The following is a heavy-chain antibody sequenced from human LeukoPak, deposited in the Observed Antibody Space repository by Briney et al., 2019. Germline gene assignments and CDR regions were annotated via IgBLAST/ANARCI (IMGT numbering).Heavy chain of an antibody. CDR3: ARQDGVPAAMADY. V-gene: IGHV4-38-2*02. J-gene: IGHJ4*02. Sequence: SETLSLTCTVSGYSISSGYYWGWIRQPPGKGLEWIGSIYHSGSTYYNPSLKSRVTISVDTSKNQFSLKLSSVTAADTAVYYCARQDGVPAAMADYWGQGTLVTVSS. CDR2: IYHSGST. D-gene: IGHD2-2*01. CDR1: GYSISSGYY.